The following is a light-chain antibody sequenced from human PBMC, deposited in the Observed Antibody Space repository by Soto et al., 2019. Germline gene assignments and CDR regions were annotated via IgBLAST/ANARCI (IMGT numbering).Light chain of an antibody. J-gene: IGLJ1*01. CDR1: SSDVGGYNY. CDR2: DVS. V-gene: IGLV2-14*01. Sequence: QSALTQPASVSGSPGQSITISCTGTSSDVGGYNYVSWYQQHPGKAPKLMIYDVSNRPSGVSNRVSGSKSGNTASLTISGLQAEDEADYYCSSYTSSSSLYVFVTGTKLTVL. CDR3: SSYTSSSSLYV.